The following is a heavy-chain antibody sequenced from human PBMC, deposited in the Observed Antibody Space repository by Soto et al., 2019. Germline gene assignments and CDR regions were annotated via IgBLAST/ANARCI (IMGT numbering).Heavy chain of an antibody. D-gene: IGHD3-22*01. V-gene: IGHV4-34*01. Sequence: QVQLQQWGAGLLKPSETLSLTCAVYGGSFSDYSWTWIRQPPGKGLEWIGEINDSGSTNYTPSLERRVTISRDTAKERFSLKLSPVTAADTAVYYCARGSHKLHSYDSSGFYHYVDYWGQGSLVTVSS. CDR2: INDSGST. CDR1: GGSFSDYS. J-gene: IGHJ4*02. CDR3: ARGSHKLHSYDSSGFYHYVDY.